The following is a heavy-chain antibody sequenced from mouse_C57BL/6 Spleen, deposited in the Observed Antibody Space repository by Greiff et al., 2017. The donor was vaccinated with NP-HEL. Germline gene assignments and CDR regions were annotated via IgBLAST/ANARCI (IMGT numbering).Heavy chain of an antibody. CDR3: ARRGYYYGSSEDAMDY. CDR1: GYAFSSSW. CDR2: IYPGDGDT. D-gene: IGHD1-1*01. J-gene: IGHJ4*01. Sequence: VQLQQSGPELVKPGASVKISCKASGYAFSSSWMNWVKQRPGKGLEWIGRIYPGDGDTNYNGKFKGKATLTADKSSSTAYMQLSSLTSEDSAVYFCARRGYYYGSSEDAMDYWGQGTSVTVSS. V-gene: IGHV1-82*01.